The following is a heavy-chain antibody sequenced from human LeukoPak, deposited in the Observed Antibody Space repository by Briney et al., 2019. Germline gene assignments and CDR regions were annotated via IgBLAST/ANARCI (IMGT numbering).Heavy chain of an antibody. D-gene: IGHD2-2*01. CDR3: ARDHALYCSSTSCYPSAEYYFDY. V-gene: IGHV1-69*05. Sequence: SVKVSCKASGGTFSSYAISWVRQAPGQGLEWVGRIIPIFGTANYAQKFQGRVTITTDESTSTAYMELSSLRSEDTAVYYCARDHALYCSSTSCYPSAEYYFDYWGQGTLVTVSS. CDR2: IIPIFGTA. J-gene: IGHJ4*02. CDR1: GGTFSSYA.